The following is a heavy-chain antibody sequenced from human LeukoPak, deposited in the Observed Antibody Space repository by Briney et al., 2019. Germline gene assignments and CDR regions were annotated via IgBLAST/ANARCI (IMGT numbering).Heavy chain of an antibody. V-gene: IGHV4-34*01. CDR2: INHGGST. Sequence: SETLSLTCAVYAGSFSGYYWGWIRQPPGKGREWIVEINHGGSTNYNPSLKSRVTISVDTSKNQFSLKLSSVTAADTAVYYCARGGSGWPYYFDYWGQGALVTVSS. CDR1: AGSFSGYY. J-gene: IGHJ4*02. CDR3: ARGGSGWPYYFDY. D-gene: IGHD6-19*01.